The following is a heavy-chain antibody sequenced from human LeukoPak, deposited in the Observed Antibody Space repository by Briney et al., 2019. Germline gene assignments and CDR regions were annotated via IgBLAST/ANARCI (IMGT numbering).Heavy chain of an antibody. Sequence: SETLSLTCTVSGVSISSSSYYWGCIRQPPGKGLEWIGCIYDSGSTYYNPSLKNPATIPVDTYKNQFSLKVSSVTAADTVVYYCARHARIMINFGGVTLNWFDPWGQGTLVTVSS. J-gene: IGHJ5*02. CDR3: ARHARIMINFGGVTLNWFDP. CDR2: IYDSGST. V-gene: IGHV4-39*01. CDR1: GVSISSSSYY. D-gene: IGHD3-16*01.